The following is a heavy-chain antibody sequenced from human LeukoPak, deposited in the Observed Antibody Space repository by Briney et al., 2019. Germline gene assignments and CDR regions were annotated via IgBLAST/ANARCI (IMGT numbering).Heavy chain of an antibody. Sequence: PGGSLRLSCAASGFTFRSYGMHWVRQAPGKGLEWVAFIRYDGSNNDYADSVKGRFTISRDNSKNTLCLQMNSLRAEDTAVYYCARAVSSASPASDIWGQGTMVTVS. CDR2: IRYDGSNN. CDR3: ARAVSSASPASDI. D-gene: IGHD6-19*01. J-gene: IGHJ3*02. CDR1: GFTFRSYG. V-gene: IGHV3-30*02.